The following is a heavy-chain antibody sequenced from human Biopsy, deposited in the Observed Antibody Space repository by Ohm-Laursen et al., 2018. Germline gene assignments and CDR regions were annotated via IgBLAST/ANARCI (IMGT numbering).Heavy chain of an antibody. J-gene: IGHJ3*01. D-gene: IGHD3-16*02. CDR3: ARDIMNPIGGLVARSEVFDV. CDR2: ISPSSGGT. Sequence: ASVKVSCKASGYAFTDYFLHWVRQAPGQGPEWMGWISPSSGGTNYAQKFQGWVTMIRDTSATTGYMELSSLRSDDTAVYYCARDIMNPIGGLVARSEVFDVWGQGTMVTVSS. CDR1: GYAFTDYF. V-gene: IGHV1-2*04.